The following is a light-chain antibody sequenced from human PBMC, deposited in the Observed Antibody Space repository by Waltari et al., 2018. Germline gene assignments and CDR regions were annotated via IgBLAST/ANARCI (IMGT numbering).Light chain of an antibody. CDR2: KDH. J-gene: IGLJ2*01. CDR3: QSADSSGTLKWF. CDR1: ALPNQN. Sequence: SSALTQPPSLSVSPGQTARITCSGDALPNQNTYGYQQKSGQAPLLMIYKDHQRPSGVPERFSGSKSGTTVTLTVSGVQAEDEADYYCQSADSSGTLKWFFGGGTKLTVL. V-gene: IGLV3-25*03.